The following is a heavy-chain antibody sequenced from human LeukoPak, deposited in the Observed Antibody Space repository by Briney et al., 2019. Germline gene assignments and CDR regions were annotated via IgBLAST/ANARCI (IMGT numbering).Heavy chain of an antibody. CDR2: ISYDGSNK. Sequence: GGSLRLSCAASGFTFSSYGMHWVRQAPGKGLEWVALISYDGSNKYYADSVKGRFTISRDNSKNTLYLQMNSLRAEDTAVYYCAEDTNYYDTSGPLDCWGQGTLVTVSS. D-gene: IGHD3-22*01. CDR3: AEDTNYYDTSGPLDC. CDR1: GFTFSSYG. V-gene: IGHV3-30*18. J-gene: IGHJ4*02.